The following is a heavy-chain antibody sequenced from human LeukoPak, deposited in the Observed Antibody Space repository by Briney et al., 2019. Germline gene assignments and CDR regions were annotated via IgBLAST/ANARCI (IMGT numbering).Heavy chain of an antibody. CDR3: VKGSGWYFDY. D-gene: IGHD6-25*01. Sequence: PGGSLRLSCAASGFSVSSKYMIWVRQAPGMGLEWVSVLYSGGSTYYADSVKGRFTISRDNSKNTLYLQMNSLRAEDTAVYYCVKGSGWYFDYWGQGNLVTVSS. J-gene: IGHJ4*02. CDR2: LYSGGST. V-gene: IGHV3-53*01. CDR1: GFSVSSKY.